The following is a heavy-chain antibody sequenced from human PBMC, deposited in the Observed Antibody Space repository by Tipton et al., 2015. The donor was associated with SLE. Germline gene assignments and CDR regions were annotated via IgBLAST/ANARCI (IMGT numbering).Heavy chain of an antibody. CDR1: GFTFDDYA. CDR2: ISWDGGST. V-gene: IGHV3-43D*04. CDR3: ARKSRYFDY. J-gene: IGHJ4*02. Sequence: SLRLSCAASGFTFDDYAMHWVRQAPGKGLEWVSLISWDGGSTYYADSVKGRFTISRDNSKNSLYLQMNSLRAEDTAVYYCARKSRYFDYWGQGTLVTVSS.